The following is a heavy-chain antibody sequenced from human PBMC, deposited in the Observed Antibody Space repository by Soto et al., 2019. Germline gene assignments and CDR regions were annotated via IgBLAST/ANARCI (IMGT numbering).Heavy chain of an antibody. CDR3: ARGYNFWSGYPHFDY. V-gene: IGHV1-46*03. J-gene: IGHJ4*02. D-gene: IGHD3-3*01. CDR2: VNPGSGFT. Sequence: QVQLVQSGAEVKKPGASVRISCKTSGYTFISYYMYWVRQAPGQGLEWMGLVNPGSGFTTYAQSFQGRVTMTRDTSTSTVYMELSSLRSEDAAVYYCARGYNFWSGYPHFDYWGQGTLVTVSS. CDR1: GYTFISYY.